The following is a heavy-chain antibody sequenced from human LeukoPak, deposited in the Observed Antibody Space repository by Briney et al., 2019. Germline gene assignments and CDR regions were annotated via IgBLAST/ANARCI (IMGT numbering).Heavy chain of an antibody. CDR2: ISAHNGNT. Sequence: GASVKVSCKASGYTFSRYGISWVRQAPGQGLEWMGWISAHNGNTNYAQKFQGRVAMTTGTSTSTAYMELRSLRSDDTAVYYCARQSMTGNERGDDAFDIWGQGTMVTVSS. D-gene: IGHD3-9*01. J-gene: IGHJ3*02. CDR1: GYTFSRYG. CDR3: ARQSMTGNERGDDAFDI. V-gene: IGHV1-18*01.